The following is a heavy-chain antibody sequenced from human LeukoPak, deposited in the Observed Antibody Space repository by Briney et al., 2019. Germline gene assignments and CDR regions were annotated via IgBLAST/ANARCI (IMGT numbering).Heavy chain of an antibody. J-gene: IGHJ6*02. Sequence: PGGSLRLSCVASDFSFSNYDMYWVRQAAGRGLEWVSALGTNGDTYYLGSVRGRFTISREDGKNSLYLQMNSLRVDDTAVYYCAREWRGIASHFHGMDVWGQGTTVTVSS. CDR2: LGTNGDT. CDR3: AREWRGIASHFHGMDV. CDR1: DFSFSNYD. D-gene: IGHD6-6*01. V-gene: IGHV3-13*01.